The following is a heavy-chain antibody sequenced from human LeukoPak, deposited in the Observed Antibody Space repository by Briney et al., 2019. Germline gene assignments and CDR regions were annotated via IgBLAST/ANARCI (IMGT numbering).Heavy chain of an antibody. CDR1: GFSVTNNY. CDR2: FYVGGAT. D-gene: IGHD2-8*01. J-gene: IGHJ3*01. Sequence: GGSLRLSCAVSGFSVTNNYMSWVRQAPGKGLEWVSVFYVGGATYYADSVKGRFTISRDNSENTLYLQMKSLRAEDTAVYFCARDPNGDYIGAYEFWGRGTTVTVSS. CDR3: ARDPNGDYIGAYEF. V-gene: IGHV3-53*01.